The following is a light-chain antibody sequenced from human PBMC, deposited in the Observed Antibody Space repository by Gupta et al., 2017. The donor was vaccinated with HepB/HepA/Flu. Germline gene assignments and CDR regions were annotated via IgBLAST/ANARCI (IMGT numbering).Light chain of an antibody. CDR1: QTISSSH. V-gene: IGKV3-20*01. CDR2: GAS. J-gene: IGKJ1*01. Sequence: EIVLTQSPGTLSLSPGERATLSCRASQTISSSHLAWYQQKPGQAPRLLIHGASSRATGIPDRFSGSDSGTDFTLTISRLEPEDFAVYYCQQYDRSPRTFGQGTKVEVK. CDR3: QQYDRSPRT.